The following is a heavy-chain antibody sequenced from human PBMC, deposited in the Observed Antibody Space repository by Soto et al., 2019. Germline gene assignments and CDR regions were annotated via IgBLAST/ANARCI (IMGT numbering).Heavy chain of an antibody. J-gene: IGHJ3*02. V-gene: IGHV3-23*01. Sequence: GGSRRPSCPPSGFTFASNAMSWVRQPQGKGREWVSAISGSGGSTYYADSVKGRFTISRDNSKNTLYLQMNSLRAEDTAVYYCDTYYYDSSGYSEGWDDAFDIWGQGTMVTVSS. CDR1: GFTFASNA. CDR2: ISGSGGST. D-gene: IGHD3-22*01. CDR3: DTYYYDSSGYSEGWDDAFDI.